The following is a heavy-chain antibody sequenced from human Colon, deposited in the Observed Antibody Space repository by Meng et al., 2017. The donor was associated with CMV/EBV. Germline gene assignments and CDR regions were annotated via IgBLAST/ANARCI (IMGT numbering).Heavy chain of an antibody. D-gene: IGHD2-2*01. CDR3: AREVVPPRRMDD. V-gene: IGHV3-21*01. CDR1: GFTFSTYS. Sequence: GGSLRLSWAASGFTFSTYSMNWVRQAPGKGLEWVSSISSSSSYIYYADSVKGRFTISRDNAKNSLDLHMNSLSAEDTAVYYCAREVVPPRRMDDWGQGTTVTVSS. J-gene: IGHJ6*02. CDR2: ISSSSSYI.